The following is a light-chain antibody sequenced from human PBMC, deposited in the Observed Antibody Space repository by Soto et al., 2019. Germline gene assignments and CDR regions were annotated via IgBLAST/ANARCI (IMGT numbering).Light chain of an antibody. CDR2: DVS. J-gene: IGKJ4*01. V-gene: IGKV3-11*01. Sequence: EIVLTQSPASLSLSPGERATLSCRASQSVSSYLAWYQQKPGQAPRLLINDVSNRATGIPARFSGSGSGTDFTLTISRLEPEDFAVYYCQQFSSYPLTFGGGTKVDIK. CDR1: QSVSSY. CDR3: QQFSSYPLT.